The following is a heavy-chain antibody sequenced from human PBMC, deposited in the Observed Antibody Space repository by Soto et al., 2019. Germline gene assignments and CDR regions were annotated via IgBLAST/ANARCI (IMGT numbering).Heavy chain of an antibody. CDR2: IYYSGST. V-gene: IGHV4-59*01. D-gene: IGHD2-21*01. Sequence: SETLSLTCTVFGGSISSYYWSWIRQPPGKGLEWIGYIYYSGSTNYNPSLKSRVTISVDTSKNQFSLKLSSVTAADTAVYYCARGETRLIVDYYYMDVWGKGTTVTVSS. CDR3: ARGETRLIVDYYYMDV. CDR1: GGSISSYY. J-gene: IGHJ6*03.